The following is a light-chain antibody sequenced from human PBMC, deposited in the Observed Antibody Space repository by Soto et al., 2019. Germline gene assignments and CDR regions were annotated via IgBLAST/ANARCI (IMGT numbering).Light chain of an antibody. CDR1: SSNIGAGYD. J-gene: IGLJ3*02. V-gene: IGLV1-40*01. Sequence: QSVLTQPPSVSGAPVQRVTLSCTGSSSNIGAGYDVNWYQQLPGTAPKLLIFGNDNRPSGVPDRFSGSKSGTSASLAITGLQAEDEADYYCQSYDSSLRGWVFGGGTKLTVL. CDR3: QSYDSSLRGWV. CDR2: GND.